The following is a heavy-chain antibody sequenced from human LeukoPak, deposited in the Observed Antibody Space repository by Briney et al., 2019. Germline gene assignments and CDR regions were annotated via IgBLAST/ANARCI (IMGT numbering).Heavy chain of an antibody. J-gene: IGHJ4*02. CDR1: GYTFTSYG. CDR2: ISGNNGNT. D-gene: IGHD3-10*01. CDR3: ARGPNGSGSYYSRYFDY. V-gene: IGHV1-18*01. Sequence: GASVKVSCKASGYTFTSYGITWVRQAPGQGPEWMGWISGNNGNTNYAQKFQGRVTMTTDTSTNTAYMEVRSLRSDDTAVYYCARGPNGSGSYYSRYFDYWGQGTLVTVSS.